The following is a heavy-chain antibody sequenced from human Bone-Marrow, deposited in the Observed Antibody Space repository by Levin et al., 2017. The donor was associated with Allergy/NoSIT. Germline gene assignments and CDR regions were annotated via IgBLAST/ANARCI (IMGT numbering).Heavy chain of an antibody. D-gene: IGHD3-9*01. CDR2: LTSNSGNT. CDR3: AKYISSQGSPYAFDI. CDR1: GFIFSDYA. Sequence: GGSLRLSCAASGFIFSDYAMSWVRQAPGQGLRWVSSLTSNSGNTYYATSVKGRFTISRDNSRNTLYLQMSSLGAEDTAVYYCAKYISSQGSPYAFDIWGQGTVVTVSS. V-gene: IGHV3-23*01. J-gene: IGHJ3*02.